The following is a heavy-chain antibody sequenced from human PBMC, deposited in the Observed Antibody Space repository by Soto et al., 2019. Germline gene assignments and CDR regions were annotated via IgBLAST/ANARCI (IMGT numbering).Heavy chain of an antibody. J-gene: IGHJ3*02. Sequence: EVQLLESGGGLVQPGGSLRLSCAASGFTFSSYAMSWVRQAPGKGLEWVSAISGSGGSTYYAASVKGRFTISRDNSRNPLYRQMHSLRAEHTAVYYCTKDRFGGTSEAVDIWCQGTMVTVSS. D-gene: IGHD3-3*01. V-gene: IGHV3-23*01. CDR2: ISGSGGST. CDR3: TKDRFGGTSEAVDI. CDR1: GFTFSSYA.